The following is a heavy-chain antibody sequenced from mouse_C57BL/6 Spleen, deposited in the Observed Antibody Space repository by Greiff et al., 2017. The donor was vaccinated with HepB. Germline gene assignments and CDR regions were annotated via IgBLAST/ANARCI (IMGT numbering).Heavy chain of an antibody. D-gene: IGHD2-1*01. V-gene: IGHV3-6*01. Sequence: EVQRVESGPGLVKPSPSLSLTCSVTGYSITSGYYWNWIRQFPGNKLEWMGYISYDGSTNYNPSLKNRTTITRDTSKNQFFLKLNSVTTEDTATYYCAREYGNYGCFDDWGPGTPVTVSS. CDR1: GYSITSGYY. CDR2: ISYDGST. CDR3: AREYGNYGCFDD. J-gene: IGHJ1*01.